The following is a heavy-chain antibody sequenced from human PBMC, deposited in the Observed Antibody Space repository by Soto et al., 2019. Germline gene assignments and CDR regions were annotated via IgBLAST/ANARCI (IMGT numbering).Heavy chain of an antibody. CDR1: GFLFSDYW. CDR2: IKQDGSEK. J-gene: IGHJ6*02. D-gene: IGHD1-26*01. CDR3: ARGEGAGLFGMDV. Sequence: PVGSLRLSCEASGFLFSDYWMTWVRLAPGKGLEWVANIKQDGSEKYYVDSVEGRFTISRDNAEKSLYLQMSSLRAEDTAAYYCARGEGAGLFGMDVWGQGTTVTVSS. V-gene: IGHV3-7*03.